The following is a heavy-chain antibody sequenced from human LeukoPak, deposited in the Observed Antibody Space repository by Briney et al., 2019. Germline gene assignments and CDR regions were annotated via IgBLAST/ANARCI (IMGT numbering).Heavy chain of an antibody. CDR1: GFTFSSYW. CDR2: INQDGSEK. V-gene: IGHV3-7*01. D-gene: IGHD3-22*01. CDR3: ARDGYDSSGYREGAFDI. Sequence: GGSLRLSCAASGFTFSSYWMSWVRQAPGKGLEWVANINQDGSEKYYVDSVKGRFTISRDNAKNSLYLQMNSLRAEDTAVYYCARDGYDSSGYREGAFDIWGQGTMVTVSS. J-gene: IGHJ3*02.